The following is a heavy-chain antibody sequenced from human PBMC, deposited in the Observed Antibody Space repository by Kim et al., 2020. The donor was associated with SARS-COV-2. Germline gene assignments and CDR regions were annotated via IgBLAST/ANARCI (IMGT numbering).Heavy chain of an antibody. Sequence: NPSLKSRVTLSVDTSKNQFSLKLSSVTAADTAVYYCARDPGGYYWYYFDYWGQGTLVTVSS. CDR3: ARDPGGYYWYYFDY. D-gene: IGHD3-22*01. J-gene: IGHJ4*02. V-gene: IGHV4-31*02.